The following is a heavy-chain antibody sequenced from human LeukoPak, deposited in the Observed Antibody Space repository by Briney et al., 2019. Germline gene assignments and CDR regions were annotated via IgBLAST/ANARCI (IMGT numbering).Heavy chain of an antibody. CDR1: GLTFSSYS. V-gene: IGHV3-21*01. CDR2: ISSSSSYI. CDR3: ARDQRSLTGRVDY. J-gene: IGHJ4*02. Sequence: GGSLRLFCAASGLTFSSYSMNWVRQARGEWLEWVSFISSSSSYISYADSVTGRFTTSRDNAKHSLYLRMHSLRAEDTAVYYCARDQRSLTGRVDYWGQGTLVTVSS. D-gene: IGHD3-9*01.